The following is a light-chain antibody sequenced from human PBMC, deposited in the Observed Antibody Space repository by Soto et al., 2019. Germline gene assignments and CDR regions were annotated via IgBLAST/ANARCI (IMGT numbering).Light chain of an antibody. CDR2: DAS. Sequence: EIVLTQSPATLSLSPGERATLSCRASQSVRTYLAWYQQKPGQTPRLLIYDASSRVTGIPARFSGSGSGTDFTLTISSLEPEDFAVYSCQQRRDWPPFTFGQGTRLEIK. CDR3: QQRRDWPPFT. CDR1: QSVRTY. V-gene: IGKV3-11*01. J-gene: IGKJ5*01.